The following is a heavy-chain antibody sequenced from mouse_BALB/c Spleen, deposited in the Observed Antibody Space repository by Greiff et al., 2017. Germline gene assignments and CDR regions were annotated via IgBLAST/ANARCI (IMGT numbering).Heavy chain of an antibody. V-gene: IGHV1-69*02. Sequence: QVQLQQPGAELVRPGASVKLSCKASGYTFTSYWINWVKQRPGQGLEWIGNIYPSDSYTNYNQKFKDKATLTVDKSSSTAYMQLSSPTSEDSAVYYCTRGRAIYYGSSYWYFDVWGAGTTVTVSS. CDR3: TRGRAIYYGSSYWYFDV. J-gene: IGHJ1*01. CDR2: IYPSDSYT. D-gene: IGHD1-1*01. CDR1: GYTFTSYW.